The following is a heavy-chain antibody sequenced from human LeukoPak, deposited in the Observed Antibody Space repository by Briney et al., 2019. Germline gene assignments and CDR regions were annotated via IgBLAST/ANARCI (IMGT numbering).Heavy chain of an antibody. J-gene: IGHJ5*02. V-gene: IGHV1-18*01. D-gene: IGHD6-13*01. Sequence: ASVKLSCKASGYTFTSYGISWVRHSPGQGLEWLGWIIAYDGNTNYEQKFQGRVTMTTDTSTSTAYMELRSLRSDDTAVYYGARDKVIASAGTPSWFDPRGQGTLVTVSS. CDR2: IIAYDGNT. CDR1: GYTFTSYG. CDR3: ARDKVIASAGTPSWFDP.